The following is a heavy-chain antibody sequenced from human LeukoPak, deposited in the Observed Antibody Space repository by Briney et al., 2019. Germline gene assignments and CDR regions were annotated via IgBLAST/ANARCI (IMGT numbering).Heavy chain of an antibody. Sequence: PSETLSLTCTVSGGSVSSGSYYWSWIRQPPGKGLEWIGYIYYSGSTNYNPSLKSRVTISVDTSKNQFSLKLSSVTAADTAVYYCARDGSAQQHFYPSYYYGMDVWGKGTTVTVSS. CDR3: ARDGSAQQHFYPSYYYGMDV. J-gene: IGHJ6*04. D-gene: IGHD3-3*02. CDR1: GGSVSSGSYY. CDR2: IYYSGST. V-gene: IGHV4-61*01.